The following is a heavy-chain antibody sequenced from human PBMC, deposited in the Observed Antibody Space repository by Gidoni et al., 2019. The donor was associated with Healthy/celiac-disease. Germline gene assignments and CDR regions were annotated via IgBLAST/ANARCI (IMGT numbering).Heavy chain of an antibody. V-gene: IGHV3-48*02. D-gene: IGHD6-13*01. CDR2: ISSSSSTI. J-gene: IGHJ3*02. Sequence: EVQLVESGGGLVQPGGSLRLSCAASGFTFRSYSMNWVRQAPGKGLEWVSYISSSSSTIYYADSVKGRFTISRDNAKNSLYLQMNSLRDEDTAVYYCARVGYSSSSDAFDIWGQGTMVTVSS. CDR3: ARVGYSSSSDAFDI. CDR1: GFTFRSYS.